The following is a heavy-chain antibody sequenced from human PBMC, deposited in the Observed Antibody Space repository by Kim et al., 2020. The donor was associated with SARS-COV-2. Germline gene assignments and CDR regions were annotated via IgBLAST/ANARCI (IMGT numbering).Heavy chain of an antibody. D-gene: IGHD1-26*01. J-gene: IGHJ2*01. CDR2: ISYDGSNK. CDR3: ATVVRHGSRYF. Sequence: GGSLRLSCAASGFTFSSYGMHWVRQAPGKGLEWVAVISYDGSNKYYADSVKGRFTISRDNSKNTLYLQMNSLRAEDTAVYYCATVVRHGSRYF. CDR1: GFTFSSYG. V-gene: IGHV3-30*03.